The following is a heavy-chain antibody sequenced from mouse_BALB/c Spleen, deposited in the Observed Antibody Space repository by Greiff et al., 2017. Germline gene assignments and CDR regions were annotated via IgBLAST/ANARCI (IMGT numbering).Heavy chain of an antibody. CDR1: GFTFSSFG. J-gene: IGHJ4*01. CDR2: ISSGSSTI. D-gene: IGHD4-1*01. Sequence: EVHLVESGGGLVQPGGSRKLSCAASGFTFSSFGMHWVRQAPEKGLEWVAYISSGSSTIYYADTVKGRFTISRDNPKNTLFLQMTSLRSEDTAMYYCARGLAGTRAMDYWGQGTSVTVSS. CDR3: ARGLAGTRAMDY. V-gene: IGHV5-17*02.